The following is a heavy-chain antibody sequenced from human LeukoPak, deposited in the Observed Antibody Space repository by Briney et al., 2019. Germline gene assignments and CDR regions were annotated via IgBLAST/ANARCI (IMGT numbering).Heavy chain of an antibody. CDR2: ISGSGGST. J-gene: IGHJ5*02. Sequence: GGSLRLSCAASGFTFSSYAISWVRQAPGKGLEWVSAISGSGGSTYYADSVKGRFTISRDNSKNTLYLQMNSLRAEDTAVYSCAKDLERGYSYVFDPWGQGTLVTVSS. CDR3: AKDLERGYSYVFDP. V-gene: IGHV3-23*01. CDR1: GFTFSSYA. D-gene: IGHD5-18*01.